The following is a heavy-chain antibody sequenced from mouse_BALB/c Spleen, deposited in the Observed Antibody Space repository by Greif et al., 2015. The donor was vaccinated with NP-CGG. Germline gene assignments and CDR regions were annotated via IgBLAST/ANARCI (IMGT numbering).Heavy chain of an antibody. Sequence: VQLQQSGAELVRPGALVKLSCKASGFNIKDYYMHWVKQRPEQGLEWIGWIDPENGNTIYDPKFQGKASITADTSSNTAYLQLSGLTSEDTAVYYCAADFDYWGQGTTLTVSS. V-gene: IGHV14-1*02. CDR1: GFNIKDYY. CDR3: AADFDY. J-gene: IGHJ2*01. CDR2: IDPENGNT.